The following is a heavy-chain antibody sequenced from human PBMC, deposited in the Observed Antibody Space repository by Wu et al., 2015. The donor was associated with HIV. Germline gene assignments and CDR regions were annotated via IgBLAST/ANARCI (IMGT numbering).Heavy chain of an antibody. CDR2: ISAYNGNT. CDR1: GYTFTSYG. V-gene: IGHV1-18*01. CDR3: ARAELLWFGESSRVNWFDP. Sequence: QVQLVQSGAEVKKPGASVKVSCKASGYTFTSYGISWVRQAPGQGLEWMGWISAYNGNTNYAQKLQGRVTMTTDTSTSTAYMELRSLRSDDTAVYYCARAELLWFGESSRVNWFDPWGQGTLVTVSS. D-gene: IGHD3-10*01. J-gene: IGHJ5*02.